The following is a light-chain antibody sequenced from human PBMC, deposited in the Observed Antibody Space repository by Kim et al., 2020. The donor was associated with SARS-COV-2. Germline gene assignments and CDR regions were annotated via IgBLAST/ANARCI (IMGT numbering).Light chain of an antibody. CDR3: QQSYNSPRT. CDR2: AAS. V-gene: IGKV1-39*01. Sequence: DIQMTQSPSSLSASVGDKVTITCRESQYIAIYLNWYQQKPGKAPQLLISAASSLQSGVPSRFSGTGSGTDFTLTISSLQLEDFATYSCQQSYNSPRTVGQGTKLEI. CDR1: QYIAIY. J-gene: IGKJ2*01.